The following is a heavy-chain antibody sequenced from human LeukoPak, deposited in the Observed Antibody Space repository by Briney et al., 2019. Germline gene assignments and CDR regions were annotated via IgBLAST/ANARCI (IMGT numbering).Heavy chain of an antibody. Sequence: PGRSLRLSCAASGFTFSSYGMHWVRQAPGKGLEWVAAIWYDGSNKYYADSVKGRFTISRDNSKNALYLQMNSLRAEDTAVYYCARERESVCDYWGQGTLVTVSS. D-gene: IGHD3-10*01. CDR2: IWYDGSNK. CDR3: ARERESVCDY. J-gene: IGHJ4*02. V-gene: IGHV3-33*08. CDR1: GFTFSSYG.